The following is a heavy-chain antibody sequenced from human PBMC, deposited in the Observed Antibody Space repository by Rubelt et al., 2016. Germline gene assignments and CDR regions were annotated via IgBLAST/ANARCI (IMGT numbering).Heavy chain of an antibody. Sequence: EVQLLESGGGLVQPGGSLRLSCAASGFTFSSYAMTWVRQAPGKGLEWVSAISASGGTTYYADSVRGRFTISRDNSKNTLYLQVTSLRAEGAAVYYCAKARPGSTGWLNWFDPWGQGTLVTVSS. V-gene: IGHV3-23*01. D-gene: IGHD6-19*01. J-gene: IGHJ5*02. CDR2: ISASGGTT. CDR3: AKARPGSTGWLNWFDP. CDR1: GFTFSSYA.